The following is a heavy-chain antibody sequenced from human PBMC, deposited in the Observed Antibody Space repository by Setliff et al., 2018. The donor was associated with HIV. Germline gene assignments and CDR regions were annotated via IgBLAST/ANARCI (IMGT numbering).Heavy chain of an antibody. CDR1: GYTFTDYY. CDR3: ARVVPATISDYYYYMDV. V-gene: IGHV1-2*06. J-gene: IGHJ6*03. D-gene: IGHD5-12*01. CDR2: INPNSGGT. Sequence: ASVKVSCKASGYTFTDYYMHWVRQAPGQGLEWMGRINPNSGGTNYAQKFQGRFTMTRDTSISTAYMELSRLRSDDTAVYYCARVVPATISDYYYYMDVWGKGTTVTVSS.